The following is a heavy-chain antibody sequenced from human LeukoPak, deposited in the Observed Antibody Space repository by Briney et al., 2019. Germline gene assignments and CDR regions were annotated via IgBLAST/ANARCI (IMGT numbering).Heavy chain of an antibody. V-gene: IGHV3-33*08. J-gene: IGHJ4*02. Sequence: GGSLRLSCAASGFTFRTYGMHWVRQCPGKGLEWVAVIWYDGSNKHYADSVKGRFTISRDNSKNTLYLQMNSLRAEDTAVYYCAREGNSGYDWNYWGQGTLVTVSS. CDR2: IWYDGSNK. CDR3: AREGNSGYDWNY. CDR1: GFTFRTYG. D-gene: IGHD5-12*01.